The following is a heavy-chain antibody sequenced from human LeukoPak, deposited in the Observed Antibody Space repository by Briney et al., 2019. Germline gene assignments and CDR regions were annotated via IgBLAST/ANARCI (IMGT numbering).Heavy chain of an antibody. D-gene: IGHD3-22*01. J-gene: IGHJ1*01. CDR2: IKRETDGGTI. CDR3: TTDRYYDNSELQFQH. Sequence: GGSLRLSCAASGFTLNNAWMSWVRQAPGEGLEWLGRIKRETDGGTIDYAAPVKGRFTISRDDSRNTLYLQMDSLKIEDTAVYYCTTDRYYDNSELQFQHWGQGTLVTVSS. V-gene: IGHV3-15*01. CDR1: GFTLNNAW.